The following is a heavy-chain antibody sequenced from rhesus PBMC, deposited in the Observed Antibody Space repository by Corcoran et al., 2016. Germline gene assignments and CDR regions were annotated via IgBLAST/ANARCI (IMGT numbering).Heavy chain of an antibody. V-gene: IGHV4S9*01. CDR3: ARGLSGTPDY. CDR2: IYGNSART. Sequence: QVQLQESGPGLVKPSETLSLTCAVSGGSISDSYYWNWIRQPPGKGLEWIGNIYGNSARTYYNPSHKSRGTITKDTSKNQFFLKLSSVTAADTAVYYCARGLSGTPDYWGQGVLVTVSS. J-gene: IGHJ4*01. D-gene: IGHD1-20*01. CDR1: GGSISDSYY.